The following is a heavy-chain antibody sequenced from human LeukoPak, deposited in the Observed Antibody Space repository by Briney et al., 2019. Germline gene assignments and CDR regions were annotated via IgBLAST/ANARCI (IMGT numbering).Heavy chain of an antibody. J-gene: IGHJ3*02. CDR1: GSGFTGYY. CDR3: ARLGCSGYLRGAFDI. D-gene: IGHD1-26*01. Sequence: ASVSLSCTASGSGFTGYYMHWERQHPGQGLARMGWINPNSGGTNYAQKFQGRVTMTRDTSISTAYMELSRLRSDDTAVYYCARLGCSGYLRGAFDIWGQGTMVTVSS. V-gene: IGHV1-2*02. CDR2: INPNSGGT.